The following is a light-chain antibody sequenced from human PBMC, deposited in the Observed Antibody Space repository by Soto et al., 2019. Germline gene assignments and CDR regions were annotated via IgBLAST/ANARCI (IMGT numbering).Light chain of an antibody. CDR1: QNVNNN. J-gene: IGKJ4*01. V-gene: IGKV3-15*01. CDR3: QQYLSWPLT. Sequence: EIVMTQYQSSLSVSPGERATLSCRASQNVNNNLAWYQQKPGQAPRLLIHGASTRASGIPGTFSGSGSGTEFTPTISSLQSEDFAVYYCQQYLSWPLTFGGGTKV. CDR2: GAS.